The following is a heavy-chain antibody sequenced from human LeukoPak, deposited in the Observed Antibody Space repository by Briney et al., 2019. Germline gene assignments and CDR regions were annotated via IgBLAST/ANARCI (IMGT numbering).Heavy chain of an antibody. CDR1: GFTFSGYG. CDR2: ISYDGTNK. D-gene: IGHD3-10*01. J-gene: IGHJ4*02. V-gene: IGHV3-30*03. Sequence: QSGGSLRLSCAASGFTFSGYGMHWVRQAPGKGLEWVAVISYDGTNKYYADSVKGRFTISRDNSKNTLFLQMNSLRTEDTAVYYCAPSITMIRGGETPPDWGQGTLVTVSS. CDR3: APSITMIRGGETPPD.